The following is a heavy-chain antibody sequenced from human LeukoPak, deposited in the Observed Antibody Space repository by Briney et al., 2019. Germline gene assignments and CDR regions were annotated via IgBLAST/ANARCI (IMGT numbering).Heavy chain of an antibody. J-gene: IGHJ5*02. D-gene: IGHD3-10*01. CDR2: ISAYNGNT. Sequence: ASVKVSCKASGYTFTSYGISWVRQAPGQGLEWMGWISAYNGNTNYAQKLQGRVTMTTDTSTSTAYMELRSLRSDDTAVYYCARDAGSYYKTGFDPWGQGTLVTVSS. CDR3: ARDAGSYYKTGFDP. CDR1: GYTFTSYG. V-gene: IGHV1-18*04.